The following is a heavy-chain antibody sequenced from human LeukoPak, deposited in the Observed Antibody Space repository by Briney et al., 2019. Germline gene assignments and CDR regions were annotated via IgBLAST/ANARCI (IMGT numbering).Heavy chain of an antibody. J-gene: IGHJ6*03. CDR3: AREVVASGQPRSVYMDV. Sequence: GASVKVSCKASGGTFSSYAISWVRQAPGQGLEWMGRIIPILGIANYAQKFQGRVTITADKSTSTAYMELSSLRSEDTAVYYCAREVVASGQPRSVYMDVWGKGTTVTVS. V-gene: IGHV1-69*04. CDR1: GGTFSSYA. CDR2: IIPILGIA. D-gene: IGHD2-2*01.